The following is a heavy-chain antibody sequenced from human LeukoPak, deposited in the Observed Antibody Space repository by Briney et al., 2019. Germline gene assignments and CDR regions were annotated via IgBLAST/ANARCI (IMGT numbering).Heavy chain of an antibody. CDR2: INPSGGST. CDR1: GYTFTSYY. Sequence: ASVKVSCKASGYTFTSYYMHWVRQAPGQGLEWMGIINPSGGSTSYAQKFQGRVTMTRDTSTSTDYMELSSLRSEDTAVYYCARAVSKLELPHYFDYWGQGTLVTVSS. CDR3: ARAVSKLELPHYFDY. J-gene: IGHJ4*02. V-gene: IGHV1-46*01. D-gene: IGHD1-7*01.